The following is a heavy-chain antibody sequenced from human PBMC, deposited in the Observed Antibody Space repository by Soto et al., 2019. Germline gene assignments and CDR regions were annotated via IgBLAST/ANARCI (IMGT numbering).Heavy chain of an antibody. J-gene: IGHJ5*02. V-gene: IGHV3-23*01. D-gene: IGHD6-19*01. Sequence: PGGSLRLSCAASGFTFSSYAMSWVRQAPGEGLEWVSTVSGSADNTYYADSVRGRFTISRDNSKNTLYLQMNSLRAEDTAVYYCAKDPQSSGWSYNWFDPWGQGTLVTVSS. CDR3: AKDPQSSGWSYNWFDP. CDR2: VSGSADNT. CDR1: GFTFSSYA.